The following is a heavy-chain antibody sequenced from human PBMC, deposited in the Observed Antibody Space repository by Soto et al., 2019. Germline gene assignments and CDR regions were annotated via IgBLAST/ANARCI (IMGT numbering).Heavy chain of an antibody. CDR1: GFTFSSYA. CDR2: ISYDGSNK. V-gene: IGHV3-30-3*01. J-gene: IGHJ6*02. CDR3: ARDVDGYGMDV. D-gene: IGHD2-15*01. Sequence: QVPLVESGGGVVQPGRSLRLSCAASGFTFSSYAMHWVRQAPGKGLEWVAVISYDGSNKYYADSVKGRFTISRDNSKNTLYLQMNSLRAEDTAVYYCARDVDGYGMDVWGQGTTVTVSS.